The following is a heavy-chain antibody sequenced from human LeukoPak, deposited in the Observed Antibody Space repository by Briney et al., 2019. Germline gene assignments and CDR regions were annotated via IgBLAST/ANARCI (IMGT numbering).Heavy chain of an antibody. V-gene: IGHV3-23*01. CDR1: GFTFSSYG. D-gene: IGHD3-9*01. J-gene: IGHJ4*02. CDR2: ISGSGGST. Sequence: GGTLRLSCAASGFTFSSYGMSWVRQAPGKGLEWVSAISGSGGSTYYADSVKGRFTISRDNSKNTLYLQMNSLRAEDTAVYYCAGALQYYDILTGYNDWGQGTLVTVSS. CDR3: AGALQYYDILTGYND.